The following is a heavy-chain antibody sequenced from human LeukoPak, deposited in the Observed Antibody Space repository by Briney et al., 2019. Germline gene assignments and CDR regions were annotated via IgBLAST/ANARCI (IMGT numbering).Heavy chain of an antibody. CDR2: ISAYNGIT. J-gene: IGHJ4*02. V-gene: IGHV1-18*01. Sequence: GASVKVSCKASGYTFTSHSISWVRQAPGQGLEWMGWISAYNGITNYAQNLQGRVTMTTDTSTSTAYLELRSLRSDDTAVYYCARSTSIAVAGTWSDYWGQGTLVTVSS. D-gene: IGHD6-19*01. CDR3: ARSTSIAVAGTWSDY. CDR1: GYTFTSHS.